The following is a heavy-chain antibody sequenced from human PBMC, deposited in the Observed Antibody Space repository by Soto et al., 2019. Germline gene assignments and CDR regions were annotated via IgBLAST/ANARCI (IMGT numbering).Heavy chain of an antibody. J-gene: IGHJ4*02. CDR3: ARVSGNPDF. V-gene: IGHV4-30-4*01. Sequence: QEQLQESGPGLVKPSQTLSLTCTVYAGSISSGDFYWSRIRQPPGKGLEWIGYTYYSGSYYYNPSLRGRVTRSGDTSKSQFSLKLSSVTAADTAVYYCARVSGNPDFWGQGTLVTVSS. CDR1: AGSISSGDFY. CDR2: TYYSGSY.